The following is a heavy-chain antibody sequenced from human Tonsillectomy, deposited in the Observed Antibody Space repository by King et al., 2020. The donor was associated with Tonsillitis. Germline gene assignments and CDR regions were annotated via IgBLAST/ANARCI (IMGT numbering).Heavy chain of an antibody. CDR3: ARRDYDFWSGPTEDYYYYYMDV. J-gene: IGHJ6*03. V-gene: IGHV4-59*08. CDR1: GGSISSYY. D-gene: IGHD3-3*01. Sequence: LQLQESGPGLVKPSETLSLTCTVSGGSISSYYWSWIRQPPGKGLEWIGYIYYSGSTNYNPSLRSRVTISVDTSKNQFSLKLSSVTAADTAVSYCARRDYDFWSGPTEDYYYYYMDVWGKGTTVTVSS. CDR2: IYYSGST.